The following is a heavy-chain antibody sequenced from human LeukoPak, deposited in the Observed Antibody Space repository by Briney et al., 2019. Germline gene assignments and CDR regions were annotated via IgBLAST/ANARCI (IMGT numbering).Heavy chain of an antibody. J-gene: IGHJ4*02. CDR1: GGSFSGYY. Sequence: PSETLSLTCAVYGGSFSGYYWSWIRQPPGTGLEWIGEINHSGSTNYNPSLKSRVTISVDTSKNQFSLKLSSVTAADTAVYYCAKSGGYGLIDYWGQGTLVTVSS. V-gene: IGHV4-34*01. CDR3: AKSGGYGLIDY. D-gene: IGHD1-26*01. CDR2: INHSGST.